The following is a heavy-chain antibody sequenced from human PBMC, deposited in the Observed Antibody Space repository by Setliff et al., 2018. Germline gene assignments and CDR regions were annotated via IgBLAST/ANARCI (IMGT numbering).Heavy chain of an antibody. J-gene: IGHJ4*02. CDR2: IKQDGSTK. CDR3: AKVFPDYDSSGYYLDY. CDR1: GFSFSRHW. Sequence: PGGSLRLSCVVSGFSFSRHWMSWVRQAPGKGLEWVADIKQDGSTKYYLDSVKGRFTISRDNSKHTLYLQMNSLRAEDTAVYYCAKVFPDYDSSGYYLDYWGQGTLVTVSS. V-gene: IGHV3-7*03. D-gene: IGHD3-22*01.